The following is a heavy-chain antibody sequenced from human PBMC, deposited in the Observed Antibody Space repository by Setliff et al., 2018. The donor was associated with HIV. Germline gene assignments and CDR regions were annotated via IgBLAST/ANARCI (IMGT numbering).Heavy chain of an antibody. CDR3: ARGLFKGDYRPEYFTL. D-gene: IGHD4-17*01. V-gene: IGHV3-48*03. CDR1: QFTLSDFE. J-gene: IGHJ1*01. Sequence: ASQFTLSDFEMNWVRQAPGKGPEWISFIASASSTTYYAASVKRRFIISRDNARNSLYLQMNSLTADDTAVYYCARGLFKGDYRPEYFTLWGQGTLVTVSS. CDR2: IASASSTT.